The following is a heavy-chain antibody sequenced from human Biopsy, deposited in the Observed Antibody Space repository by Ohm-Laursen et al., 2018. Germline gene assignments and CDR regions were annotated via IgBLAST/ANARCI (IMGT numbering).Heavy chain of an antibody. V-gene: IGHV4-31*01. CDR2: SYYSGTA. J-gene: IGHJ2*01. Sequence: TLSRTCTVSGGSVSSGGFYWSWLRQHPGKGLEWIGDSYYSGTAYYNPSLKSLVTISRDTSKNQFSLKLNSVTAADTAVYYCARRPYGGTRYWYFDLWGRGTLVTVSS. CDR1: GGSVSSGGFY. CDR3: ARRPYGGTRYWYFDL. D-gene: IGHD4-23*01.